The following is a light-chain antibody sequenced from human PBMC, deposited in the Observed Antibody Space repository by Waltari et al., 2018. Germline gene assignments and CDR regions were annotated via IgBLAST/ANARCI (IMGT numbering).Light chain of an antibody. CDR2: DVS. CDR1: SRDVGGYNY. CDR3: SSYTSSSTRV. Sequence: QSALTQPASVYGCTRQSITISCTGASRDVGGYNYVSWYQQNPGKAPKLMIYDVSNRPSGVSNRFSGSKSGNTASLTISGLQAEDEADYYCSSYTSSSTRVFGGGTKLTVL. V-gene: IGLV2-14*03. J-gene: IGLJ2*01.